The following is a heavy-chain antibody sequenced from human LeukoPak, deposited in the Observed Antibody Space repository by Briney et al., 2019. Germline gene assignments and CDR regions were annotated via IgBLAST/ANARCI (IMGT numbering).Heavy chain of an antibody. Sequence: GAPVKVSCKASGDTFTSYDINWVRQAPGQGLEWMGWINPIIGKTGYAQKFQGRVTITTNTSTSTAYMELSSLRSEDTAVYYCASSALDIGREKTMVTVST. CDR1: GDTFTSYD. V-gene: IGHV1-8*03. CDR2: INPIIGKT. CDR3: ASSALDI. J-gene: IGHJ3*02.